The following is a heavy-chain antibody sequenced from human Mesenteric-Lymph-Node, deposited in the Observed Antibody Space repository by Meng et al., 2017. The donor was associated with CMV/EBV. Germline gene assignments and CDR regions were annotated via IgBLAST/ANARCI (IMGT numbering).Heavy chain of an antibody. J-gene: IGHJ4*02. CDR1: GDAISNSTDC. D-gene: IGHD3-22*01. CDR2: VHHSGTT. V-gene: IGHV4-39*01. Sequence: QLQESGPALVMPSETLSISCIVSGDAISNSTDCWTWIRQPPGKGLSWIGSVHHSGTTYYNPSLKGRLTISVDTSANLFSLRLTTVTAADTATYYCARRGNYDSDYSEYWGQGTLVTVSS. CDR3: ARRGNYDSDYSEY.